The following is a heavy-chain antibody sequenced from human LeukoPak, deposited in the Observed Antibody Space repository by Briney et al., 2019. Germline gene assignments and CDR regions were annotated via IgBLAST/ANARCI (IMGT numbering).Heavy chain of an antibody. Sequence: PGGSLRLSCVASGFSFSDHYMDWVRQAPGKGLEWVSVIYSGGSTYYADSVKGRFTISRDNSKNTLYLQMNSLRAEDTAVYYCARLIAAAGHFQHWGQGTLVTVSS. CDR1: GFSFSDHY. D-gene: IGHD6-13*01. V-gene: IGHV3-66*04. J-gene: IGHJ1*01. CDR2: IYSGGST. CDR3: ARLIAAAGHFQH.